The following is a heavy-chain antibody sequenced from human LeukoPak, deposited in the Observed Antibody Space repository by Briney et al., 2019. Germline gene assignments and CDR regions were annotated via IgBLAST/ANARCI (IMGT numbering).Heavy chain of an antibody. CDR2: IIPIFGTA. CDR1: GGTFISYA. CDR3: ARDPGGNYYGMDV. V-gene: IGHV1-69*13. J-gene: IGHJ6*02. Sequence: SVKVSCKASGGTFISYAISWVRQAPGQGLEWMGGIIPIFGTANYAQKFRGRVTITADESTSTAYMELSSLRSEDTAVYYCARDPGGNYYGMDVWGQGTTVTVSS. D-gene: IGHD3-10*01.